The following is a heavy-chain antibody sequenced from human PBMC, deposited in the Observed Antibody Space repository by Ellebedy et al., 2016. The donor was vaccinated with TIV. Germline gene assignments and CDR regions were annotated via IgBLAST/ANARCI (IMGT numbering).Heavy chain of an antibody. Sequence: ESLKISCAASDFTFSSYWMSWVRQTPGKGLEWIGEINRGGRSDYNPSLKTRVAISVDTSKNQISLSLKSMTAADTAVYYCGRGGVMSRIRHWGQGTLVTVSS. V-gene: IGHV4-34*01. CDR3: GRGGVMSRIRH. J-gene: IGHJ4*02. CDR2: INRGGRS. CDR1: DFTFSSYW. D-gene: IGHD5/OR15-5a*01.